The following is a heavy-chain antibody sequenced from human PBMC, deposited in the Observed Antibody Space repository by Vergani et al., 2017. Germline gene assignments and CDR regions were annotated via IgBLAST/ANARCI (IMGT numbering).Heavy chain of an antibody. CDR2: FDPEDGET. D-gene: IGHD1-20*01. CDR1: GYTLTELS. J-gene: IGHJ6*03. Sequence: QVQLVQSGAEVKKPGASVKVSCKVSGYTLTELSMHWVRQAPGKGLEWMGGFDPEDGETIYAQKFQGRVTMTEDTSTDTAYMELSSLRAEDTAVYYCALTRQDVYNWKLGPEVYYYMDVWGKGTTVTVSS. CDR3: ALTRQDVYNWKLGPEVYYYMDV. V-gene: IGHV1-24*01.